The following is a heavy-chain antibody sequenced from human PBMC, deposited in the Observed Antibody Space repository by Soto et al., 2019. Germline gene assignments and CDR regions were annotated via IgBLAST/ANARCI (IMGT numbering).Heavy chain of an antibody. CDR1: GGSFSGYY. D-gene: IGHD2-15*01. V-gene: IGHV4-34*01. CDR3: ARGGVVVVVAATQTSGLDY. Sequence: PSETLSLTCAVHGGSFSGYYWDWIRQPPGKGLEWIGEVNHSGSTNYNPSLKSRVTISVDTSKNQFSLKLSSVTAADTAVYYCARGGVVVVVAATQTSGLDYWGQGTLVTVSS. J-gene: IGHJ4*02. CDR2: VNHSGST.